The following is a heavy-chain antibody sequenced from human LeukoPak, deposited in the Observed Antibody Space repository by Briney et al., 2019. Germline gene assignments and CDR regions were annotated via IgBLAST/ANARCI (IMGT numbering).Heavy chain of an antibody. CDR1: GFTFSTYS. CDR3: ARDNWNYDY. Sequence: GGSLRLSCAASGFTFSTYSMNWVRQAPGKGLEWVSYISSSSRTIYYADSVKGRFTISRDNAKNSLYLQMNSLRAEDTAVYYCARDNWNYDYWGQGTLVTVSS. V-gene: IGHV3-48*01. D-gene: IGHD1-7*01. CDR2: ISSSSRTI. J-gene: IGHJ4*02.